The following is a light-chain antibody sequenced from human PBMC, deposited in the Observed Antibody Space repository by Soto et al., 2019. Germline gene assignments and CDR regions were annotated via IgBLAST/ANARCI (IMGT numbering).Light chain of an antibody. J-gene: IGKJ5*01. V-gene: IGKV3D-20*02. CDR2: GVS. CDR3: QQRYNWPVT. CDR1: QSLTSSY. Sequence: EIVLTQSPGTLSFSPGETATLSCRASQSLTSSYLAWYQQRPGQAPSLLIYGVSSRATGIPDRFSGSGSGTDFTLTISSLEPEDFSVYYCQQRYNWPVTFGQGTRL.